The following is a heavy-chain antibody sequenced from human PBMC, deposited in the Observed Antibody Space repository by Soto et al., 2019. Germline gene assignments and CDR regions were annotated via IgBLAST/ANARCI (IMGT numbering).Heavy chain of an antibody. CDR1: GYSFSSYG. V-gene: IGHV1-18*01. J-gene: IGHJ3*01. D-gene: IGHD3-10*01. Sequence: QAQLVQSGAEVKKPGASMKVSCKASGYSFSSYGISWVRQAPGQGLEWMGWINTYNGNTNYAQNLQGRVTMTTDTATSTAYMEVRSLRSDDTAVYDCATSLIRGLNDALDYWGQGTMVTVSS. CDR2: INTYNGNT. CDR3: ATSLIRGLNDALDY.